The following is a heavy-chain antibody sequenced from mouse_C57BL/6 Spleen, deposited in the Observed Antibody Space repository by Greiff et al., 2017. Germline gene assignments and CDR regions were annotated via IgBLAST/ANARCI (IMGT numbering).Heavy chain of an antibody. CDR3: ARSGSSGYEKMDY. CDR1: GYSFTDYN. J-gene: IGHJ4*01. CDR2: INPNYGTT. V-gene: IGHV1-39*01. Sequence: VQLQQSGPELVKPGASVKISCTASGYSFTDYNMNWVKQSNGKSLEWIGVINPNYGTTSYNQKFKGKATLTVDQSSSTAYMQLNSLTSEDSAVYYCARSGSSGYEKMDYWCQGTSVTVSS. D-gene: IGHD3-2*02.